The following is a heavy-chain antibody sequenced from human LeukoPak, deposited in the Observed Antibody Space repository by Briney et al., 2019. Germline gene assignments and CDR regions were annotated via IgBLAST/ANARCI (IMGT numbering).Heavy chain of an antibody. D-gene: IGHD5-18*01. J-gene: IGHJ3*02. CDR2: ISYDGSNK. V-gene: IGHV3-30-3*01. Sequence: GGSLRLSCVASGFTFSSYNMHWVRQAPGKGLEWVAVISYDGSNKYYADSVKGRSTISRDNSKNTLYLQVNSLRPEGTAVYYCGRDTVGYGGAFDIWGQGTMVTVSS. CDR1: GFTFSSYN. CDR3: GRDTVGYGGAFDI.